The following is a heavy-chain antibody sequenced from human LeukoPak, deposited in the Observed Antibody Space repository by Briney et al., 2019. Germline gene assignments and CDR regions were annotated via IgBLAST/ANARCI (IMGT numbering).Heavy chain of an antibody. CDR3: ARVGRYCSGGSCYYEVAPPTDNWFDP. CDR2: IYYSGSSGST. V-gene: IGHV4-59*12. D-gene: IGHD2-15*01. J-gene: IGHJ5*02. CDR1: GGSISRYY. Sequence: PSETLSLTCTVSGGSISRYYWSWIRQPPGKGLEWIGYIYYSGSSGSTNYNPSLKSRVTISVDTSKNQFSLKLTSVTAADTAVYYCARVGRYCSGGSCYYEVAPPTDNWFDPWGQGTLVTVSS.